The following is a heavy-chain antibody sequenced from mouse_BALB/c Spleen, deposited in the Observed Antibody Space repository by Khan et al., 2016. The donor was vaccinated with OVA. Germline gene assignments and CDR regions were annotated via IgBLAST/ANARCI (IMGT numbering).Heavy chain of an antibody. Sequence: EVQLQESGPGLVKPSQSLSLSCSVTAYSITSGYFWNWIRQFPGNKLEWMGYIRYDGNSNYNPSLKNRISITRDTSRNQFFLKLISVTPEDTATYVCARGGSSDPAWFAYWGQGTLVTVSA. D-gene: IGHD3-1*01. CDR2: IRYDGNS. CDR1: AYSITSGYF. V-gene: IGHV3-6*02. CDR3: ARGGSSDPAWFAY. J-gene: IGHJ3*01.